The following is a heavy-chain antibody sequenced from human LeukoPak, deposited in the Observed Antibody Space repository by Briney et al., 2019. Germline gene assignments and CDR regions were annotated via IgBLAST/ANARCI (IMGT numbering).Heavy chain of an antibody. CDR2: IIPIFGTA. J-gene: IGHJ5*02. CDR3: ARVLWLVGEDWFDP. Sequence: ASGKVSCNASGGTFSSYAISWVRQAPGQGLELMGGIIPIFGTANYSQKFQGRVTITTYESTSTTYMELSRLRSDDTAVYECARVLWLVGEDWFDPWGQGTLVTVSS. V-gene: IGHV1-69*05. D-gene: IGHD6-6*01. CDR1: GGTFSSYA.